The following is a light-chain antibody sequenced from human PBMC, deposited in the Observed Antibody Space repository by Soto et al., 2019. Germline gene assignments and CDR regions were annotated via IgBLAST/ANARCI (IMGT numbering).Light chain of an antibody. V-gene: IGLV2-8*01. CDR1: SSDVGAYKY. CDR3: TSYVGNDIWV. Sequence: QSALTQPPSASGSPGQSVTISCTGTSSDVGAYKYVSWYQQYPGKAPKLMIYXVTKRPXXXPXXFSGSKSGNTASLTVSGXXXXXXXXXYCTSYVGNDIWVFGGGTKLTVL. CDR2: XVT. J-gene: IGLJ3*02.